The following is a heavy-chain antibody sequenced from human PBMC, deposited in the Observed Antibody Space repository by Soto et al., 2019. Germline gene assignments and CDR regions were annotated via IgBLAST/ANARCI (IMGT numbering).Heavy chain of an antibody. D-gene: IGHD3-16*01. CDR1: GYSVTSYL. Sequence: ESVNSSYAVSGYSVTSYLIGCVRQMPGKGLEWMGIIYPGDSDTRYSPSFQGQVTISADKSISTAYLQWSSLKASDTAMYYCARGGRLYGMDVWGQRTTVTVSS. J-gene: IGHJ6*02. V-gene: IGHV5-51*01. CDR2: IYPGDSDT. CDR3: ARGGRLYGMDV.